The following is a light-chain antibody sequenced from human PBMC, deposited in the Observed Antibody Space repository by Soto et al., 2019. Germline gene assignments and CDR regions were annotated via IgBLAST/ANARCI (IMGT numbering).Light chain of an antibody. V-gene: IGLV1-51*01. CDR2: DNN. Sequence: QSALTQPPSVSAAPGQKITISCSGSSSNIGINYVSWFQHLPGTAPKLLMYDNNKRPSGIPDRFSGSKSGTSATLGITGLQTGDEADYYCGTWDSSLSVDVFGTGTKLTVL. J-gene: IGLJ1*01. CDR3: GTWDSSLSVDV. CDR1: SSNIGINY.